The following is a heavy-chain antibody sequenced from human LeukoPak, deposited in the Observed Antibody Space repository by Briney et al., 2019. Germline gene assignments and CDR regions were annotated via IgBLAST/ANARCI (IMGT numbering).Heavy chain of an antibody. CDR3: GKNLPDRTAVLGGAPNRKKKINDYGMDF. CDR2: ITGSGAGT. Sequence: GGSLRLSCAASGFTFNSCAMNWVRQAPGKGLEWVSSITGSGAGTYYTDSVKGRFTISRDNSKNTLYLQMSGLRAEDTAVYYLGKNLPDRTAVLGGAPNRKKKINDYGMDFWGQGTPVTVSS. V-gene: IGHV3-23*01. CDR1: GFTFNSCA. J-gene: IGHJ6*02. D-gene: IGHD1-26*01.